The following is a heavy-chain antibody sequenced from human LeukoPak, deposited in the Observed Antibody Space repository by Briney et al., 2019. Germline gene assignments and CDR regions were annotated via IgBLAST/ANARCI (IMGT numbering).Heavy chain of an antibody. J-gene: IGHJ4*02. V-gene: IGHV4-34*01. D-gene: IGHD1-26*01. CDR1: GGSFSGYY. CDR3: AGIVGATKDY. Sequence: PSETLSLTCAVYGGSFSGYYWSWIRQPPGKGLEWIGEINHSGSTNYNPSLKSRVTISEDTSKNQFSLKLSSVTAADTAVYYCAGIVGATKDYWGQGTLVTVSS. CDR2: INHSGST.